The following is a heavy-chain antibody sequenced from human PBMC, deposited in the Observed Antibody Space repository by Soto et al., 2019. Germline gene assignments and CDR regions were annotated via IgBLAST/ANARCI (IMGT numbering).Heavy chain of an antibody. V-gene: IGHV3-23*01. CDR1: GFTFSSYA. D-gene: IGHD5-12*01. J-gene: IGHJ6*03. Sequence: EVQLLESGGGLVQPGGSLRLSCAASGFTFSSYAMSWVRQAPGKGLEWVSAISGSGGSTYYADSVKGRFTISRDDSKNTLYLQMNSLRAEDTAVYYCAKDLNHSGYDWISPYYYYYYMDVWGKGTTVTVSS. CDR3: AKDLNHSGYDWISPYYYYYYMDV. CDR2: ISGSGGST.